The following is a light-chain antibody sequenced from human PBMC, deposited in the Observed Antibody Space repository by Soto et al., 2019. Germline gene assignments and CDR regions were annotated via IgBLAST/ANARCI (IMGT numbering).Light chain of an antibody. CDR2: RNN. CDR1: SSNIGSNY. V-gene: IGLV1-47*01. CDR3: AAWDDSLSGHVV. Sequence: QSVLTQTPSASGTPGQRVTISCSGSSSNIGSNYVYWYQHLPGTAPKLLIYRNNQRPSGVPDRFSGSKSGTSVSLAISGLRSEDEADYYCAAWDDSLSGHVVFGGGTQLTV. J-gene: IGLJ2*01.